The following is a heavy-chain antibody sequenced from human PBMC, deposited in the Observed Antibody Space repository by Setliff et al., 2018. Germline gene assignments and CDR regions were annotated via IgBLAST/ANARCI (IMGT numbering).Heavy chain of an antibody. CDR3: AKVQESIVGALEY. CDR2: IKRESDGGTT. CDR1: GFTFSNAW. V-gene: IGHV3-15*01. D-gene: IGHD1-26*01. Sequence: NLGGSLRLSCAASGFTFSNAWMSWVRQAPGKGLEWVGRIKRESDGGTTDYAAPVKGRFTISRDDSKNTLYLQMNSLKTEDTAVYYCAKVQESIVGALEYWGQGTLVTVSS. J-gene: IGHJ4*02.